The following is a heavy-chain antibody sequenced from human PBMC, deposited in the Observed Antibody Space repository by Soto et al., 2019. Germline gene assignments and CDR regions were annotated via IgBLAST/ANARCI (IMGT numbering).Heavy chain of an antibody. CDR3: ARQGGWRDSSNWYSLFDP. CDR1: GGSLSTYY. J-gene: IGHJ5*02. CDR2: IYYSGTT. Sequence: QVQLQESGPGLVKPSETLSLTCTVSGGSLSTYYWSWIRQPPGKGLEWIGYIYYSGTTNYNPSLRSRVTISVDPSKHQFSLKLSSVTASDPAIYYCARQGGWRDSSNWYSLFDPWGQGTHLTVSS. V-gene: IGHV4-59*08. D-gene: IGHD6-13*01.